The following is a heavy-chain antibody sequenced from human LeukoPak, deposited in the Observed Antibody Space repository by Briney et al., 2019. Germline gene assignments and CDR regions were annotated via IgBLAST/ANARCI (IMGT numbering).Heavy chain of an antibody. CDR3: ARHPGKVTNDWYFDL. CDR1: GYTFTGYY. J-gene: IGHJ2*01. D-gene: IGHD4-23*01. Sequence: GASVKVSCKASGYTFTGYYMHWVRQAPGQGLEWMGWINPNSGGTNYAQKFQGRVTMTRDTSITTACMELSRLSSDGTAVYYCARHPGKVTNDWYFDLWGRGTLVTVSS. CDR2: INPNSGGT. V-gene: IGHV1-2*02.